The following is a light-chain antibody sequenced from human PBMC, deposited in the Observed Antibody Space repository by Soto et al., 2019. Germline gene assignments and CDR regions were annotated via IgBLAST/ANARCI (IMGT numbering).Light chain of an antibody. CDR2: WAS. Sequence: DIVMPQSTDSLAVPLGPSPTITSPPSQSALLSSANKNYLAWYQQKPGQPPKLLIYWASTRESGVPDRFSGSGSGTDFTLTISSLQAEDVAVYYCQQYYNNPLTFGGGTKVDNK. J-gene: IGKJ4*01. CDR1: QSALLSSANKNY. CDR3: QQYYNNPLT. V-gene: IGKV4-1*01.